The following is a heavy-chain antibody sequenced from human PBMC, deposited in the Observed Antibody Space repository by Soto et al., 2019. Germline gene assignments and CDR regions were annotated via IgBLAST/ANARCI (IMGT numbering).Heavy chain of an antibody. D-gene: IGHD2-8*01. CDR2: INPNSGGT. J-gene: IGHJ6*02. CDR1: GYTFTGYY. Sequence: ATVKVSCKASGYTFTGYYMHWVRQAPGQGLEWMGWINPNSGGTNYAQKFQGWVTMTRGTSISTAYMELSRLRSDDTAVYYCARDHGTVLMVYASGMDVWGQGTTVTVSS. V-gene: IGHV1-2*04. CDR3: ARDHGTVLMVYASGMDV.